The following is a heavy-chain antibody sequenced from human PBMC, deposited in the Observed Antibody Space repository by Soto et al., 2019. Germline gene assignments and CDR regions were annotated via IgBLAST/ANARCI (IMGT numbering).Heavy chain of an antibody. CDR1: GFTFSLYA. Sequence: EVQLLESGGCLVQPGGSLRLSCAASGFTFSLYAMSWVRQAPGKGPEWVSAISDSGDTTSYADSVRGRFTISRDNSKHTLYLQMNSLRAEDTALYYCAKNAYSDSSGYYYYWGQGTLVTVSS. D-gene: IGHD3-22*01. J-gene: IGHJ4*02. CDR2: ISDSGDTT. V-gene: IGHV3-23*01. CDR3: AKNAYSDSSGYYYY.